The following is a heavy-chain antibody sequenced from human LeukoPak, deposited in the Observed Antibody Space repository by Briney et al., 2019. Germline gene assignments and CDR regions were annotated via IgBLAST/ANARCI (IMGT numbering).Heavy chain of an antibody. Sequence: ASVKVSCKASGYTFTGYYMHWVRQAPGQGLEWMGRINPNSGGTNYAQKFQGRVTMTRDTSISTAYMELSRLRSDDTAVYYCARDPVYYDSSGYSDYWGQGTLVTVSS. CDR1: GYTFTGYY. CDR2: INPNSGGT. J-gene: IGHJ4*02. V-gene: IGHV1-2*06. CDR3: ARDPVYYDSSGYSDY. D-gene: IGHD3-22*01.